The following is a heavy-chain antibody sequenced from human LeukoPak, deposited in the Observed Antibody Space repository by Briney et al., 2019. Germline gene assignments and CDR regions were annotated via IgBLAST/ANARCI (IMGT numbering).Heavy chain of an antibody. CDR1: GYTFTSYY. CDR3: AREPHGFGEPRGYYFDY. J-gene: IGHJ4*02. Sequence: ASVKVSCKASGYTFTSYYMHWVRQAPGQGLEWMGIINPSGGSTSYAQKFQGRVTMTRDTSTSTAYMELSSLRSEDTAVYYCAREPHGFGEPRGYYFDYWGQGTLVTVSS. V-gene: IGHV1-46*01. D-gene: IGHD3-10*01. CDR2: INPSGGST.